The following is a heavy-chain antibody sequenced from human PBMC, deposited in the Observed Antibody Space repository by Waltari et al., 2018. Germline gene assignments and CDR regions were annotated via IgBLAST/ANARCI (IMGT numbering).Heavy chain of an antibody. CDR2: MSYDGFSK. J-gene: IGHJ4*02. Sequence: QVQLVEAGGGVVQPGRSLRLSCAAAEPMFKTSIINWVRQAPGKGLEWVAAMSYDGFSKYYADSVKGRFTIGRDDSKNTVYVQINSLTVEDTAVYYCAREGGTSGYSGYVDYWGQGTLLTVSS. V-gene: IGHV3-30*01. D-gene: IGHD2-15*01. CDR1: EPMFKTSI. CDR3: AREGGTSGYSGYVDY.